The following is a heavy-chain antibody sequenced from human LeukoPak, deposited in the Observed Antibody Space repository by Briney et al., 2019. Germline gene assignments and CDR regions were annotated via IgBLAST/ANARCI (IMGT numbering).Heavy chain of an antibody. CDR2: FDPEDGET. CDR1: GYTLTELS. J-gene: IGHJ4*02. CDR3: AARLMVATLIPDY. Sequence: GASVKVSCTVSGYTLTELSMHWVRQAPGKGLEWMGVFDPEDGETIYAQKFQGRVTMTEDTSTDTAYMELSSLRSEDTAVYYCAARLMVATLIPDYWGQGTLVTVSS. V-gene: IGHV1-24*01. D-gene: IGHD5-12*01.